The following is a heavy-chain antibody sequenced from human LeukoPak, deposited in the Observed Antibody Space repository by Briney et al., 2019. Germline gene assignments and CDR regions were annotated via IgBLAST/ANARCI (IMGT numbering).Heavy chain of an antibody. CDR2: INPNSGGT. CDR3: ARAGDYYDSSGYYSY. J-gene: IGHJ4*02. D-gene: IGHD3-22*01. V-gene: IGHV1-2*02. CDR1: GYTFTGYY. Sequence: ASVKVSCKASGYTFTGYYMHWVRQAPGQRLEWMGWINPNSGGTNYAQKFQGRVTMTRDTSISTAYMELSRLRSDDTAVYYCARAGDYYDSSGYYSYWGQGTLVTVSS.